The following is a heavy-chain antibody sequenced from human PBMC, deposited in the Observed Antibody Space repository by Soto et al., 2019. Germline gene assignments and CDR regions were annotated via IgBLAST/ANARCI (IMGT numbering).Heavy chain of an antibody. J-gene: IGHJ3*02. CDR1: GGTFSSYA. D-gene: IGHD3-22*01. Sequence: QVQLVQSGAEVKKPGSSVKVSCKASGGTFSSYAISWVRQAPGQGLEWMGGIIPIFGTANYAQKFQGRVTIAADESTRTAYMALSSLRSEDPAVYYCARGRNYYDSSGYYTPASNDAFDIWGQGTMVTVSS. CDR2: IIPIFGTA. V-gene: IGHV1-69*01. CDR3: ARGRNYYDSSGYYTPASNDAFDI.